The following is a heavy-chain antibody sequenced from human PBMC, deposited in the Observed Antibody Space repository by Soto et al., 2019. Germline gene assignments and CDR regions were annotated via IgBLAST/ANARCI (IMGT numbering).Heavy chain of an antibody. Sequence: LRLSCAASGFTLSDYYMSWIRQAPGKGLEWASYISSSGSTRYYADSVKGRFTISRDNAKNSLYLQMNSLRAEDAAVYYCARVGYSSGWYPRWGWFDPWGQGTLVTVSS. V-gene: IGHV3-11*01. CDR2: ISSSGSTR. CDR3: ARVGYSSGWYPRWGWFDP. D-gene: IGHD6-19*01. J-gene: IGHJ5*02. CDR1: GFTLSDYY.